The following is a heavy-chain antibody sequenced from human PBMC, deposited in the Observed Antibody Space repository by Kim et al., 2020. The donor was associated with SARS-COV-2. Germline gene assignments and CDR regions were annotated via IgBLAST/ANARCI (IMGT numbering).Heavy chain of an antibody. CDR3: ARSLGNWGSYRYIRGYYFDY. J-gene: IGHJ4*02. CDR2: IYYSGST. CDR1: GGSISSGGYY. V-gene: IGHV4-31*03. Sequence: SETLSLTCTVSGGSISSGGYYWSWIRQHPGKGLEWIGYIYYSGSTYYNPSLKSRVTISVDTSKNQFSLKLSSVTAADTAVYYCARSLGNWGSYRYIRGYYFDYWGQGTLVTVSS. D-gene: IGHD3-16*02.